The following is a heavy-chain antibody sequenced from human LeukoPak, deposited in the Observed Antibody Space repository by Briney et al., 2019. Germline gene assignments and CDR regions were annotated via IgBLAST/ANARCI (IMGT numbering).Heavy chain of an antibody. Sequence: SETLSLTCAVYGGSFSGYYWSWIREPPGKGLEWIGEINHSGSTNYNPSLKSRVTISVDTSKNQFSLKLSSVTAADTAVYYCARADKAVAGKGLDYWGQGTLVTVSS. V-gene: IGHV4-34*01. CDR3: ARADKAVAGKGLDY. CDR2: INHSGST. D-gene: IGHD6-19*01. J-gene: IGHJ4*02. CDR1: GGSFSGYY.